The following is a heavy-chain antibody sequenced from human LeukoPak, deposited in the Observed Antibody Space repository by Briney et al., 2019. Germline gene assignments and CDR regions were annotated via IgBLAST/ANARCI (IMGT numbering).Heavy chain of an antibody. CDR1: GFTFSSYW. Sequence: GGSLRLSCAASGFTFSSYWMSWVRQAPGKGLEWVANIKQDGSEKYYVDSVKGRFTISRDNAKNSLYLQMNSLRAEDTAVYYCARFRYYYDSSGYYLDAFDIWGQGTMVTVSS. CDR2: IKQDGSEK. J-gene: IGHJ3*02. D-gene: IGHD3-22*01. CDR3: ARFRYYYDSSGYYLDAFDI. V-gene: IGHV3-7*01.